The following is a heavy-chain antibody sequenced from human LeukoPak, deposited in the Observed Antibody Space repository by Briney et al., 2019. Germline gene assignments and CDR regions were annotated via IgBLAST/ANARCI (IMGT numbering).Heavy chain of an antibody. CDR1: GITFSSYW. V-gene: IGHV3-7*03. CDR2: IKQDGSEK. Sequence: GGSLRLSRAASGITFSSYWMSWVRQAQGKGLEWVANIKQDGSEKYYVDSVKGRFTISRDNAKKSLYLQMNSLRAEDTAVYYCASVAGPYYYYYYGMDVWGQGTTVTVSS. D-gene: IGHD6-19*01. CDR3: ASVAGPYYYYYYGMDV. J-gene: IGHJ6*02.